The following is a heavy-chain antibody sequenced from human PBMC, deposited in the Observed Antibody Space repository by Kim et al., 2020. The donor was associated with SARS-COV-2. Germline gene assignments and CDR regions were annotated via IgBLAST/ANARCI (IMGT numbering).Heavy chain of an antibody. D-gene: IGHD3-9*01. CDR2: INPTGGST. J-gene: IGHJ6*02. CDR3: VRDLGLRFFDYNGLDV. CDR1: GYIFTNYY. V-gene: IGHV1-46*03. Sequence: ASVKVSCKASGYIFTNYYMHWVRQAPGQGLEWLGIINPTGGSTTYAQQFQGRLTMSRDTSRSLVYMEMTSLRSEDTAVYFCVRDLGLRFFDYNGLDVWGQGTPVTVSS.